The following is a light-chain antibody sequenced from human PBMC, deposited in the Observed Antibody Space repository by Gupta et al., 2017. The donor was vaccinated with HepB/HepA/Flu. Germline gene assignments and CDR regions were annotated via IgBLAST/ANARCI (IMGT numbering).Light chain of an antibody. V-gene: IGLV1-44*01. J-gene: IGLJ3*02. Sequence: SVLTQPPSASGTPGQRVTISCSGSSSNIGSNTIHWYQQLPGTAPKLLIYNNNQRPSGVPARFSGSKSGTSASLAISGLQSEDEADYYCAAWDDSLNGQVFGGGTKLTVL. CDR2: NNN. CDR3: AAWDDSLNGQV. CDR1: SSNIGSNT.